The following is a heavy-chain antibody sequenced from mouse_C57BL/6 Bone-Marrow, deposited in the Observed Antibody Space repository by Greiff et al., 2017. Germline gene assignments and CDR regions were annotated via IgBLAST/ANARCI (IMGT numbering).Heavy chain of an antibody. J-gene: IGHJ3*01. Sequence: EVHLVESGGDLVKPGGSLKLSCAASGFTFSSYGMSWVRQTPDKRLEWVATISSGGSYTYYPDSVKGRFTISRDNAKNTLYLHMSSLKSEDTAMYYCARGPTVEKAYWGQGTLVTVSA. CDR1: GFTFSSYG. V-gene: IGHV5-6*01. D-gene: IGHD1-1*01. CDR2: ISSGGSYT. CDR3: ARGPTVEKAY.